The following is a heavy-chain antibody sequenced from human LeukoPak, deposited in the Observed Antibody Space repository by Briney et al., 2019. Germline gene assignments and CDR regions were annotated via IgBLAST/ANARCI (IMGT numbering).Heavy chain of an antibody. V-gene: IGHV4-34*01. CDR1: GGFISTYY. D-gene: IGHD2-2*01. Sequence: SETLSLTCTVSGGFISTYYWSWIRQPPGKGLEWIGEINHSGSTNYNPSLKSRVTISVDTSKNQFSLKLSSVTAADTAVYYCARAVGYWGQGTLVTVSS. J-gene: IGHJ4*02. CDR2: INHSGST. CDR3: ARAVGY.